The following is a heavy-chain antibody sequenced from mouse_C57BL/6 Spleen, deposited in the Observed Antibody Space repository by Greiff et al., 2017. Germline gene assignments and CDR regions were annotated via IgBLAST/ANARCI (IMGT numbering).Heavy chain of an antibody. D-gene: IGHD1-1*01. Sequence: QVHLQQPGAELVRPGSSVKLSCKASGYTFTSYWMDWVKQRPGQGLEWIGNIYPSDSETHYNQKFKDKATLTVDKSSSTAYMQLSSLTSEDSAVYYCAREDYYGSSLRFAYWGQGTLVTVSA. CDR2: IYPSDSET. J-gene: IGHJ3*01. CDR1: GYTFTSYW. V-gene: IGHV1-61*01. CDR3: AREDYYGSSLRFAY.